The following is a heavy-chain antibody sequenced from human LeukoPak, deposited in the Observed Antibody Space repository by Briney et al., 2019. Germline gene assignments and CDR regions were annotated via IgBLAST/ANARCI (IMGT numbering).Heavy chain of an antibody. CDR2: IYYSGST. V-gene: IGHV4-59*01. CDR3: ARAVAGAGYFDY. J-gene: IGHJ4*02. D-gene: IGHD6-19*01. Sequence: SETLSLTCTVSGGSISSYYWSWIRQPPGKGLEWIGYIYYSGSTNYNPSLKSRVTISVDTSKNQFSLKLSSVTAADTAVYYCARAVAGAGYFDYWGQGTLVTVSS. CDR1: GGSISSYY.